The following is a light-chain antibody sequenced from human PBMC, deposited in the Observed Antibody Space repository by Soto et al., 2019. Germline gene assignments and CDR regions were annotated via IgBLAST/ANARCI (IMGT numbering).Light chain of an antibody. CDR2: RAS. CDR3: QQYGRFLT. V-gene: IGKV1-5*03. Sequence: DIQMTQSPSTLSASVGDRVAITCRASQSIDTALAWYQQKPGKAPNLLIYRASNLESGVPSRFSGSGSGTEFTLAISSLQPDVFATYYCQQYGRFLTFGQGTKLELK. J-gene: IGKJ2*01. CDR1: QSIDTA.